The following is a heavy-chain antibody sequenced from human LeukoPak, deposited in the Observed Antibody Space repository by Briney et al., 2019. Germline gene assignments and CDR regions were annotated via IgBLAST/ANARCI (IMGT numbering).Heavy chain of an antibody. J-gene: IGHJ3*02. D-gene: IGHD6-13*01. CDR1: GFTFSDYY. Sequence: PGGSLRLSCAASGFTFSDYYMSWIRQAPGKGLEWVSYISSSGSTIYYADSVKGRFTISRDNAKNSLYLQMNSLRAEDTAVYYCARPSSSWYVDAFDIWGQGTMVTVSS. CDR2: ISSSGSTI. V-gene: IGHV3-11*01. CDR3: ARPSSSWYVDAFDI.